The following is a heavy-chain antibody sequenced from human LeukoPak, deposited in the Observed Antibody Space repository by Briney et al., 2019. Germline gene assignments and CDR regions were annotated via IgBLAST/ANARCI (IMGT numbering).Heavy chain of an antibody. CDR3: ARAQGAVVTDYYYYGMDV. J-gene: IGHJ6*02. V-gene: IGHV1-69*06. D-gene: IGHD2-21*02. CDR2: IIPIFGTA. CDR1: GGTFSSYA. Sequence: GASVKVSCKASGGTFSSYAISWVRQAPGQGLEWMGGIIPIFGTANYAQKFQGRVTITADKSTSTAYMELSSLRSEDTAVYYCARAQGAVVTDYYYYGMDVWGQGTTVTVSS.